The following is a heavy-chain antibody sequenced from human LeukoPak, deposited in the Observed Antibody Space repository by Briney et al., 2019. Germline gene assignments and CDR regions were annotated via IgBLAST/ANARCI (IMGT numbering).Heavy chain of an antibody. J-gene: IGHJ2*01. Sequence: ASVKVSCKASGYTFTGYYMHWVRQATGQGLEWMGWMNPNSGNTGYAQKFQGRVTMTRNTSISTAYMELSSLRSEDTAVYYCARKTDYYDSSGETYWYFDLWGRGTLVTVSS. CDR2: MNPNSGNT. CDR3: ARKTDYYDSSGETYWYFDL. D-gene: IGHD3-22*01. CDR1: GYTFTGYY. V-gene: IGHV1-8*02.